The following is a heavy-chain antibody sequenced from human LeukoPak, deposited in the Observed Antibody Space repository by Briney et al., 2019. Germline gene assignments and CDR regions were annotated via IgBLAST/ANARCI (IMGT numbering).Heavy chain of an antibody. CDR3: ARDSTLCRGTNCYQNDPFDI. Sequence: ASVKVSCKAFDSTFNSQGFSWVRQAPGQGLEWMGWISAYNGNTRFARKLQDRVSMTTDTSTTTACMELRSLTSDDTATYYCARDSTLCRGTNCYQNDPFDIWGQGTMVTVSS. CDR1: DSTFNSQG. CDR2: ISAYNGNT. V-gene: IGHV1-18*01. J-gene: IGHJ3*02. D-gene: IGHD2-2*01.